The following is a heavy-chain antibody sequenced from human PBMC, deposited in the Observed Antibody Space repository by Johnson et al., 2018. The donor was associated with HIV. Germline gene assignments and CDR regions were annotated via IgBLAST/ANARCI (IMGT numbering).Heavy chain of an antibody. V-gene: IGHV3-30*02. Sequence: QVQLVESGGGVVQPGGSLRLSCAASGFSFSTYDVHWVRQAPGKGLEWVAFIRYDGNNKFYADSVKGRFTISRDNAKNTLYLQMNSLRSEDTAIYYCARDGSVFGVVGFFDIWGQGTMVTVSS. D-gene: IGHD3-3*01. CDR3: ARDGSVFGVVGFFDI. CDR2: IRYDGNNK. J-gene: IGHJ3*02. CDR1: GFSFSTYD.